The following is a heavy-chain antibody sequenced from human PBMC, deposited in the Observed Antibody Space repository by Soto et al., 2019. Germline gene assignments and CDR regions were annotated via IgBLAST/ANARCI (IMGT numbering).Heavy chain of an antibody. CDR2: ISYDGSNK. Sequence: QVQLVESGGGVVQPGRSLRLSCAASGFTFSSYAMHWVRQAPGKGLEWVAVISYDGSNKYYADSVKGRFTISRDNSKNTLYLQMNSLRAEDTAVYYCARVRRVLLWFGEGGMDVWGQGTTVTVSS. CDR1: GFTFSSYA. D-gene: IGHD3-10*01. CDR3: ARVRRVLLWFGEGGMDV. V-gene: IGHV3-30-3*01. J-gene: IGHJ6*02.